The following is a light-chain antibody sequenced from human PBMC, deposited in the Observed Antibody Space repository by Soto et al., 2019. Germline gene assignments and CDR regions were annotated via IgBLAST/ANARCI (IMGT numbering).Light chain of an antibody. CDR1: QGISDY. V-gene: IGKV1-9*01. CDR2: GAS. J-gene: IGKJ4*01. CDR3: QQFNAYPLT. Sequence: DIQLTQSPSFLSASVGDRVTISCRASQGISDYLAWYQQKPGKAPKLLIYGASTFQSGVPSRFSGSAAGTEFTLTISSMQPEDVATYFCQQFNAYPLTFGGGTKLEIK.